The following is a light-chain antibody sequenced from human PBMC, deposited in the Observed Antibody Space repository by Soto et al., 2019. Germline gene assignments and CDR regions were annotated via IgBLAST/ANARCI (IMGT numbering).Light chain of an antibody. CDR3: CSYAGRITLV. CDR1: SSDVGSYNL. J-gene: IGLJ2*01. Sequence: QSALTQPASVSGSPGQSITISCTGTSSDVGSYNLVSWYQQHPGKAPKLMIYEVTERPSGVSDRSSGSKSGNTASLTISGLQAEDEADDYCCSYAGRITLVFGGGTKVTVL. V-gene: IGLV2-23*02. CDR2: EVT.